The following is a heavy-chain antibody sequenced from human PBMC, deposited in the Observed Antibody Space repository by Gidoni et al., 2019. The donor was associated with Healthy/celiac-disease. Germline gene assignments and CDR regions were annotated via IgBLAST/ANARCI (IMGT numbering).Heavy chain of an antibody. Sequence: QVQLVESGGGVVQPGRSLRLSCAASGFTFSSYAMHWVRQAPGKGLEWVAVISYDGSNKYYADSVKGRFTISRDNSKNTLYLQMNSLRAEDTAVYYCAREGVRYNWNDVGAFDIWGQGTMVTVSS. CDR1: GFTFSSYA. V-gene: IGHV3-30-3*01. J-gene: IGHJ3*02. D-gene: IGHD1-1*01. CDR3: AREGVRYNWNDVGAFDI. CDR2: ISYDGSNK.